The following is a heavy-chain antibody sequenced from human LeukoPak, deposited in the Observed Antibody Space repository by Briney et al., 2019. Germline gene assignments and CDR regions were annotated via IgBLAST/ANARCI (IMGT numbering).Heavy chain of an antibody. V-gene: IGHV4-4*09. D-gene: IGHD6-25*01. CDR1: GGSISGYY. CDR2: IYPSGNS. J-gene: IGHJ4*02. Sequence: PSETLSLTCTVSGGSISGYYWNWIRQPPGKGLEWLGYIYPSGNSDYNPSLKSRVSMSVDTSKKQISLRLSSVTAADTAVYYCTRRSRIGAGVYNIDFWGQGTLVTVSS. CDR3: TRRSRIGAGVYNIDF.